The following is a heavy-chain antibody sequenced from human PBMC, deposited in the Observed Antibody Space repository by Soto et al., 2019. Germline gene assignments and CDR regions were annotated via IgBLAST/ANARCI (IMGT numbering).Heavy chain of an antibody. Sequence: SWIRQPPGKGLEWIGYIYHSGRTNYNPSLKSRVTISLDRSKNQFSLKVNSVTAADTAVYFCARGGNHLFGMDFWGLGTTATFS. CDR3: ARGGNHLFGMDF. J-gene: IGHJ6*02. CDR2: IYHSGRT. D-gene: IGHD2-21*01. V-gene: IGHV4-30-2*01.